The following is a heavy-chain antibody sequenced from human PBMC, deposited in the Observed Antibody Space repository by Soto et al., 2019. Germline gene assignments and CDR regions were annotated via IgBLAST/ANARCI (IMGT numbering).Heavy chain of an antibody. V-gene: IGHV1-2*04. D-gene: IGHD3-22*01. CDR2: INPNSGGT. Sequence: ASVKVSCKASGYTFTGYYMHWVRQAPGQGLEWMGWINPNSGGTNYAQKFQGWVTMTRDTSISTAYMELSRLRSDDTAVYYCASGILIEKSRDPFDIWGQGTMVTVSS. CDR3: ASGILIEKSRDPFDI. CDR1: GYTFTGYY. J-gene: IGHJ3*02.